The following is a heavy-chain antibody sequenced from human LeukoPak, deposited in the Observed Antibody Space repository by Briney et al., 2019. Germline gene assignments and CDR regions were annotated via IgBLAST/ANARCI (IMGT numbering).Heavy chain of an antibody. CDR1: GGSISSYY. J-gene: IGHJ6*02. D-gene: IGHD2-2*01. V-gene: IGHV4-59*06. CDR2: IYYSGST. CDR3: ARDRIVVVPAATYYYYYYGMDV. Sequence: SETLSLTCTVSGGSISSYYWSWIRQPAGKGLEWIGYIYYSGSTYYNPSLKSRVTISVDTSKNQFSLKLSSVTAADTAVYYCARDRIVVVPAATYYYYYYGMDVWGQGTTVTVSS.